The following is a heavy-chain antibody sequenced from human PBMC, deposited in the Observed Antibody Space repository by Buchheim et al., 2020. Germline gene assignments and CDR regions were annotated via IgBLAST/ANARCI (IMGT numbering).Heavy chain of an antibody. Sequence: QVQLVESGGGVVQPGRSLRLSCAASGFTFSSYGMHWVRQAPGKGLEWVAVISYDGSNKYYADSVKGRFTISRDNSKNTLYLQMNSLRAEDTAVYYCAKDQDYSNYPYYYYGMDVWGQGTT. V-gene: IGHV3-30*18. CDR1: GFTFSSYG. D-gene: IGHD4-11*01. J-gene: IGHJ6*02. CDR3: AKDQDYSNYPYYYYGMDV. CDR2: ISYDGSNK.